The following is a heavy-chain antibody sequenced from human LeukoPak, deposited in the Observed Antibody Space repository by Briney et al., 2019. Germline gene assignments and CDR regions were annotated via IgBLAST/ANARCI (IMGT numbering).Heavy chain of an antibody. CDR1: GFTFDDYA. Sequence: TGGSLRLSCAASGFTFDDYAMHWVRQAPGKGLEWVSGISWNSGSIGYSDSVKGRFTISRDNAKNSLYLQMNSLGAEDTALYYCAKAVGAARHDAFDIWGQGTMVTVSS. CDR3: AKAVGAARHDAFDI. D-gene: IGHD1-26*01. V-gene: IGHV3-9*01. J-gene: IGHJ3*02. CDR2: ISWNSGSI.